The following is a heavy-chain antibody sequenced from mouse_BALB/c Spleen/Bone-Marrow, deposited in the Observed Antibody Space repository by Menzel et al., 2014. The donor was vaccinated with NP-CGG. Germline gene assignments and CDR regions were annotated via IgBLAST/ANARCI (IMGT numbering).Heavy chain of an antibody. CDR3: NAHITTVSY. D-gene: IGHD1-1*01. CDR1: GFNIKDYY. Sequence: EVQLMESGAELVRSGASVKLSCTASGFNIKDYYMHWVKQRPEQGLEWIGWIDPENGDTEYVPKFQGKATMTADTSSNTAYLQLSSLTSEDTAVYYCNAHITTVSYWGQGTTLTVSS. V-gene: IGHV14-4*02. CDR2: IDPENGDT. J-gene: IGHJ2*01.